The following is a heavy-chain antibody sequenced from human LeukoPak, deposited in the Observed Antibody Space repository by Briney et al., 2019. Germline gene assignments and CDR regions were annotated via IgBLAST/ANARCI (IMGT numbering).Heavy chain of an antibody. CDR1: GGSINSYY. V-gene: IGHV4-59*12. J-gene: IGHJ4*02. CDR3: ARAAYDSSGYYHGYGY. Sequence: SETLSLTCTVSGGSINSYYWSWIRQPPGKGLEYIGHIYYSGNTDYNPSLKSRVTISVDKSKNQFSLKLSSVTAADTAVYYCARAAYDSSGYYHGYGYWGQGTLVTVSS. CDR2: IYYSGNT. D-gene: IGHD3-22*01.